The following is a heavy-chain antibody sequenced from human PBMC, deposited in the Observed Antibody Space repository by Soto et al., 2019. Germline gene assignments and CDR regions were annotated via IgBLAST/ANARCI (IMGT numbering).Heavy chain of an antibody. CDR3: AKGQHCSTTSCYFYFYGMDV. Sequence: QVQLVESGGGVVQPGRSLRLSCAASGFIFNTYGMHRVRQAPGKGLEWVAVISYDGSNKYYAGSVKGRLTISRDNSKNTLYLQMNSLRAEDTAVYYCAKGQHCSTTSCYFYFYGMDVWGQGTKVAVSS. V-gene: IGHV3-30*18. CDR1: GFIFNTYG. D-gene: IGHD2-2*01. CDR2: ISYDGSNK. J-gene: IGHJ6*02.